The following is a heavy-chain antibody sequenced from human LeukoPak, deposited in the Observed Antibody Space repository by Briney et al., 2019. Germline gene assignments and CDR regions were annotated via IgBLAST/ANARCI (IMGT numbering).Heavy chain of an antibody. CDR1: GGSFSGYY. CDR3: ARLFGRGYHSLGPQSY. J-gene: IGHJ4*02. V-gene: IGHV4-34*01. CDR2: INHSGST. D-gene: IGHD3-22*01. Sequence: SETLSLTCAVYGGSFSGYYWSWIRQPPGKGLEWIGEINHSGSTNYNPSLTSRVTISVDTSKNQFSLKMSSVTAADTAIYYCARLFGRGYHSLGPQSYWSQGTLVTVSS.